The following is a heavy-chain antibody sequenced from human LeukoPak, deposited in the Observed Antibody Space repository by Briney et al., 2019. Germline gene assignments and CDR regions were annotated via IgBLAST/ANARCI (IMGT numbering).Heavy chain of an antibody. CDR1: GFTFGDYA. Sequence: GGSLRLSCTPSGFTFGDYAMSWFRQPPGKGLEWVGFIKIKTFGGTTEYADYVKGRFSMSRDDSKSVASLQMNSLKIEDTAVYYCTRDLWWELQPGLHSDSFHIWGQGTLVTVSS. D-gene: IGHD1-26*01. CDR3: TRDLWWELQPGLHSDSFHI. CDR2: IKIKTFGGTT. J-gene: IGHJ3*02. V-gene: IGHV3-49*03.